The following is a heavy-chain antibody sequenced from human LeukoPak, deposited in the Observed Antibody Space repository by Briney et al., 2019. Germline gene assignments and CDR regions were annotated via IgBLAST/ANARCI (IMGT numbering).Heavy chain of an antibody. CDR3: ARAGDYYSTGDC. D-gene: IGHD3-22*01. CDR2: SRNKANRYTT. V-gene: IGHV3-72*01. J-gene: IGHJ4*02. Sequence: GSLSLSWPASGFTISDHYMNWVPQAPGKGLEWFARSRNKANRYTTEYAASVKGRFTISRDDSNNSLYLQMSSLKTDDTAVYYCARAGDYYSTGDCWGQGTLVTVSS. CDR1: GFTISDHY.